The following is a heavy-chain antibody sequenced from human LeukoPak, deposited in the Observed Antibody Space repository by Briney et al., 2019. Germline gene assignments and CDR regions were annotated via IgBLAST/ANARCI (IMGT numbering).Heavy chain of an antibody. J-gene: IGHJ4*02. CDR2: IYPGDSNT. CDR1: GYSFTSYW. CDR3: ARLNSQYSSYLQVNFDY. V-gene: IGHV5-51*01. Sequence: GESLKISCKGSGYSFTSYWIGWVRQMPGKGLEWMGIIYPGDSNTKYSPSFQGQVTISADKSISTAYLQWSSLKASDTAMYYCARLNSQYSSYLQVNFDYWGQGTLVTVSS. D-gene: IGHD6-19*01.